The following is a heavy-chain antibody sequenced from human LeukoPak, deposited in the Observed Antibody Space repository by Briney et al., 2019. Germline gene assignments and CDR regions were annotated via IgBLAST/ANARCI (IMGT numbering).Heavy chain of an antibody. CDR3: ARSQSTGGYPPGGY. V-gene: IGHV1-18*01. CDR2: ISAYNGNT. D-gene: IGHD2-8*02. Sequence: ASVKVSCKASGYTLTSYGISWVRQAPGQGLEWMGWISAYNGNTNYVQKLQGRVTMTTDTSTSTAYMELRSLRSDDTAVYYCARSQSTGGYPPGGYWGQGTLVTVSS. J-gene: IGHJ4*02. CDR1: GYTLTSYG.